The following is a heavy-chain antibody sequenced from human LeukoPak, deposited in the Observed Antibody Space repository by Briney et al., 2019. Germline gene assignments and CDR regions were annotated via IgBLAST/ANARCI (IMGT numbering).Heavy chain of an antibody. CDR3: ARAGGPSGSPTNWFDP. D-gene: IGHD1-26*01. J-gene: IGHJ5*02. CDR1: GFTFSSYG. Sequence: GGSLRLSCAASGFTFSSYGMHWVRQAPGKGLEWVAAIWYDGSNKYYADSVKGRFTISRDNSKNTLYLQMNSLRAEDTAVYYCARAGGPSGSPTNWFDPWGQGTLVTVSS. CDR2: IWYDGSNK. V-gene: IGHV3-33*01.